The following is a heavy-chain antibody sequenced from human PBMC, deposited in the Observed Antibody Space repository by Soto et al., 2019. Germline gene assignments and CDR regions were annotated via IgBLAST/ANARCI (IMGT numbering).Heavy chain of an antibody. V-gene: IGHV3-74*01. CDR1: GFDFSNTW. D-gene: IGHD1-20*01. CDR2: INSDGSSI. Sequence: PGGSLRLSCATSGFDFSNTWIHWVRQVPGQGLVWVSRINSDGSSIIYADSVKGRSTLSRDNAKNTVHLQMSSLRVEDTAVYYCAKDWYHTIDSWGQGIPVTVSS. J-gene: IGHJ4*02. CDR3: AKDWYHTIDS.